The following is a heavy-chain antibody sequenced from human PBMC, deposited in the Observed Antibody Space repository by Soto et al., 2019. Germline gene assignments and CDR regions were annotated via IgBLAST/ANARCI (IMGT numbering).Heavy chain of an antibody. CDR3: AKDYSIVVVPAATDYYYGMDV. Sequence: QVQLVESGGGVVQPGRSLRLSCAAYGFTFSSYGMHWVRQAPGRGLEWVAVISYDGSNKYYADSVKGRFTISRDNSKNTLYLQMNSLRAEDTAVYYCAKDYSIVVVPAATDYYYGMDVWGQGTTVTVSS. J-gene: IGHJ6*02. V-gene: IGHV3-30*18. CDR1: GFTFSSYG. CDR2: ISYDGSNK. D-gene: IGHD2-2*01.